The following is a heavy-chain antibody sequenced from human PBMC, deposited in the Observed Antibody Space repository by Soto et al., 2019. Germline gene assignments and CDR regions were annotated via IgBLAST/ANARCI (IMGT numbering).Heavy chain of an antibody. J-gene: IGHJ6*02. Sequence: QVQLVQSGAEVQKPGSSVKVSCKASGGTFSSYAISWVRQAPGQGLEWMGGIIPIFGTANYAQKFQGRVTITADESTSTAYMELSSLRSEDTAVYYCARDLSATTVTSYYYYGMDVWGQGTTVTVSS. CDR3: ARDLSATTVTSYYYYGMDV. CDR2: IIPIFGTA. D-gene: IGHD4-4*01. CDR1: GGTFSSYA. V-gene: IGHV1-69*01.